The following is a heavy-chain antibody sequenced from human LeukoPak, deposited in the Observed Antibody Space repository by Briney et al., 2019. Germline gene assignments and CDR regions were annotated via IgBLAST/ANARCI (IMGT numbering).Heavy chain of an antibody. V-gene: IGHV1-46*01. CDR3: GRVGWAPKPQWDGFDI. J-gene: IGHJ3*02. D-gene: IGHD1-14*01. Sequence: ASAKVSCKASGYSFTSSYIHWVRQAPGQGLEWVGIINPSDGSTSYAQKFQVRVITTRDTATNTVYMELRSLSSEDTAVYYCGRVGWAPKPQWDGFDIWGQGTMVTVSS. CDR1: GYSFTSSY. CDR2: INPSDGST.